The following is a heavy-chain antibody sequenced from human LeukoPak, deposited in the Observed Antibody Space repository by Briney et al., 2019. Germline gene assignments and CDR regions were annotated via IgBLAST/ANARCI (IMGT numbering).Heavy chain of an antibody. D-gene: IGHD3-22*01. V-gene: IGHV1-2*02. CDR3: ASDYYDSSGEFPY. CDR2: INPNSGGT. CDR1: GYTFTGYY. J-gene: IGHJ4*02. Sequence: ASVKVSCKASGYTFTGYYMHWVRQAPGQGLEWMGWINPNSGGTNYEQTFQGRVTMTRDTSISTAYMELSRLRSDDTAVYYCASDYYDSSGEFPYWGQGTLVTVSS.